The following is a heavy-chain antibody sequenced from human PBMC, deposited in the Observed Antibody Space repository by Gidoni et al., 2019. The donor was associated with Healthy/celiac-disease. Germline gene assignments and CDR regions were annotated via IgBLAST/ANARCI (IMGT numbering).Heavy chain of an antibody. J-gene: IGHJ3*02. D-gene: IGHD1-20*01. Sequence: QVQLQQWGAGLLKPSETLSLTCAVYGGSFSGYYWSWIRQPPGKGLEWIGEINHSGSTNYNPSLKSRVTISVDTSKNQFSRKLSSVTAADTAVYYCARGRTPSPGGAYNNWNRGDAFDIWGQGTMVTVSS. CDR1: GGSFSGYY. CDR3: ARGRTPSPGGAYNNWNRGDAFDI. CDR2: INHSGST. V-gene: IGHV4-34*01.